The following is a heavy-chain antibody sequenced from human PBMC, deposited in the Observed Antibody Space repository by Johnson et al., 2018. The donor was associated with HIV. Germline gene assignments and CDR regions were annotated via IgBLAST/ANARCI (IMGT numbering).Heavy chain of an antibody. Sequence: QVQLVESGGGVVQPGRSLRLSCAASGFTFSSYAIHWVRQAPGKGLEWVAVISYDGSNKYYTDSVKGRFTISRDNSKNTLYLQMNSLRAEDTAVYYCARDLRTRAFDIWGQGTMVTVSS. CDR1: GFTFSSYA. CDR2: ISYDGSNK. V-gene: IGHV3-30-3*01. J-gene: IGHJ3*02. CDR3: ARDLRTRAFDI. D-gene: IGHD1-1*01.